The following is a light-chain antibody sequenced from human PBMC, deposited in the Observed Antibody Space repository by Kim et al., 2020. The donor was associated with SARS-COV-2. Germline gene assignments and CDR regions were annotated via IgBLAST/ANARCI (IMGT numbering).Light chain of an antibody. J-gene: IGLJ2*01. CDR1: NSDVGAYNY. V-gene: IGLV2-14*03. CDR3: AAYTTSDTLV. Sequence: QSALTQPASVSGSPGQSITISCTGTNSDVGAYNYVSWYQQFPAKAPKLLTFDVSKRPSGVSNRFSGSKSGNTASLTISGVQAEDEADYYCAAYTTSDTLVFGGGTQLTVL. CDR2: DVS.